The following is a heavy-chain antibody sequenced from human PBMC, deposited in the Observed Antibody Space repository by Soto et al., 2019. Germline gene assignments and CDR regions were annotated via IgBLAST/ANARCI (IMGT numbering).Heavy chain of an antibody. D-gene: IGHD3-22*01. CDR2: IYSGGST. CDR3: ARDWGYYDSSGYYYYYGMDV. Sequence: GGSLRLSCAASGFTVSSNYMSWVRQAPGKGLEWVSVIYSGGSTYYADSVKGRFTISRDNSKNTLYLQMNSLRAEDTAVYYCARDWGYYDSSGYYYYYGMDVWGQGTTVTVSS. V-gene: IGHV3-66*01. J-gene: IGHJ6*02. CDR1: GFTVSSNY.